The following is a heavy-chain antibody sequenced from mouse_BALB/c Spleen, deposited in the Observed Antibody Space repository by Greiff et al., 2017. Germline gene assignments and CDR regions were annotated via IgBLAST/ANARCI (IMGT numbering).Heavy chain of an antibody. CDR3: ARDGGYYGSSYWYFDV. J-gene: IGHJ1*01. V-gene: IGHV2-9*02. CDR1: GFSLTSYG. CDR2: IWAGGST. Sequence: VQGVESGPGLVAPSQSLSITCTVSGFSLTSYGVHWVRQPPGKGLEWLGVIWAGGSTNYNSALMSRLSISKDNSKSQVFLKMNSLQTDDTAMYYCARDGGYYGSSYWYFDVWGAGTTVTVSS. D-gene: IGHD1-1*01.